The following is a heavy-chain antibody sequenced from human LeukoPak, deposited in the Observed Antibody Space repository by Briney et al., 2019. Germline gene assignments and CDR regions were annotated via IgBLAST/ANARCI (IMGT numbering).Heavy chain of an antibody. D-gene: IGHD7-27*01. CDR3: ARDLPSTSNWELDY. Sequence: GASVKVSCKASGYTFTDYHIHWVRQAPGQGLEWMGRINPNSGGTNDAQNFQGRVTMTRDTSIGTAYMELSRLRSDDTAVYYCARDLPSTSNWELDYWGQGTLVTVSS. V-gene: IGHV1-2*06. CDR1: GYTFTDYH. CDR2: INPNSGGT. J-gene: IGHJ4*02.